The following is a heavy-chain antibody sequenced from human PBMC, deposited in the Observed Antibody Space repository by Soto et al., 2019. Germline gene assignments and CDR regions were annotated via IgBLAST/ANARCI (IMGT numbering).Heavy chain of an antibody. D-gene: IGHD3-3*01. Sequence: ASVKVSCKASGYTLTSYAMHWVRQAPGQRLEWMGWINAGNGNTKYSQKFQGRVTITRDTSASTAYMELSSLRSEDTAVYYCARGPSTYYDFWSGKGPFDYRGQGTLVTVSS. CDR1: GYTLTSYA. J-gene: IGHJ4*02. V-gene: IGHV1-3*01. CDR2: INAGNGNT. CDR3: ARGPSTYYDFWSGKGPFDY.